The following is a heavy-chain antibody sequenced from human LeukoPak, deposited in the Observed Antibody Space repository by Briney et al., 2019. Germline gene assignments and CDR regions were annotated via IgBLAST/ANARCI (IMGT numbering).Heavy chain of an antibody. D-gene: IGHD3-10*01. CDR3: ARDINFGQLDYCYYGMDV. V-gene: IGHV3-21*01. Sequence: PGGFLRLSCAASGFTFSSYSKNCVRQAPGKVLECLSSISDGGTSTYTNYENSVKGRFTIPTDKATNSLLLQMDSLRAEHTAVYYCARDINFGQLDYCYYGMDVWGQGTAVTVSS. J-gene: IGHJ6*02. CDR1: GFTFSSYS. CDR2: ISDGGTSTYT.